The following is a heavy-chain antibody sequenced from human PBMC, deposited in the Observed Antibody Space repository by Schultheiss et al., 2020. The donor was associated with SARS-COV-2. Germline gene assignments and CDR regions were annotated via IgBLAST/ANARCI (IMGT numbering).Heavy chain of an antibody. V-gene: IGHV3-73*01. D-gene: IGHD5-18*01. CDR3: TRNSTSSGWFDP. CDR2: IRSKANSYAT. CDR1: GFTFSGSA. Sequence: GGSLRLSCAASGFTFSGSAIHWVRQASGKGLEWVGRIRSKANSYATAYAASVKGRFTISRDESRNTSYLQMNSLKIEDTAVYYCTRNSTSSGWFDPWGQGTLVTVSS. J-gene: IGHJ5*02.